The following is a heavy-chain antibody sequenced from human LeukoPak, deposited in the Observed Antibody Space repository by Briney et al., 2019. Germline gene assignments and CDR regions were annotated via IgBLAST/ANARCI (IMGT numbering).Heavy chain of an antibody. V-gene: IGHV3-48*04. CDR1: GFTFNSYA. CDR3: ARDRGTTTMPRGRNYC. D-gene: IGHD3-10*01. J-gene: IGHJ4*02. CDR2: ISSGSGTI. Sequence: GGSLRLSCEASGFTFNSYAMNWVRQDPGKGLEWVSHISSGSGTIYYADSAKGRFTISRDNAKNSLSLQINSLRVEDTAIYYCARDRGTTTMPRGRNYCWGQGTLVTVSS.